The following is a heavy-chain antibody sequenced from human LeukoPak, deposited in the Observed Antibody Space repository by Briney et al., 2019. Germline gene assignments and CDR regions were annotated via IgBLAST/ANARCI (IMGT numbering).Heavy chain of an antibody. J-gene: IGHJ4*02. Sequence: GGSLRLSCAASGFTFSGYSMNWVRQAPGKGLEWVSYISSRSTTIHYADSVKGRFTISRDNAKDSLYLQMNSLRAEDTAVYYCAREPITTTSQEFDYWGQGTLVTVSS. D-gene: IGHD1-26*01. V-gene: IGHV3-48*04. CDR1: GFTFSGYS. CDR3: AREPITTTSQEFDY. CDR2: ISSRSTTI.